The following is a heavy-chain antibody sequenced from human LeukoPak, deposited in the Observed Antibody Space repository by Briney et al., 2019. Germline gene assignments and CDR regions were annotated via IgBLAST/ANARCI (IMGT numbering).Heavy chain of an antibody. CDR3: ASLEEDGSGALDY. V-gene: IGHV4-59*01. CDR2: IYYSGST. Sequence: SETLSLTCTVSGGSISSYYWSWIRQPPGKGLEWIGYIYYSGSTNYNPSLKSRVTISVGTSKNQFSLKLSSVTAADAAVYYCASLEEDGSGALDYWGQGTLVTVSS. J-gene: IGHJ4*02. D-gene: IGHD3-10*01. CDR1: GGSISSYY.